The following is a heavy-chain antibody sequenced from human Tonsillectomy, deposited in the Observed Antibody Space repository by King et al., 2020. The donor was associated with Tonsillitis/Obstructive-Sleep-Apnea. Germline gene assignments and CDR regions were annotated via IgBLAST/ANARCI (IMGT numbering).Heavy chain of an antibody. D-gene: IGHD3-3*01. Sequence: VQLVESGAEVKKPGESLRISCKGSGYSFTSYWISWVRQMLGKGLEWMGRIDPSDSYTNYSPSFQGHVTISPDKSISTAYLQWSSLKASDTAMYYCARRPPYYDFWGGYKREASVLEGGSFDYWGQGTLVTVSS. CDR3: ARRPPYYDFWGGYKREASVLEGGSFDY. CDR2: IDPSDSYT. CDR1: GYSFTSYW. J-gene: IGHJ4*02. V-gene: IGHV5-10-1*03.